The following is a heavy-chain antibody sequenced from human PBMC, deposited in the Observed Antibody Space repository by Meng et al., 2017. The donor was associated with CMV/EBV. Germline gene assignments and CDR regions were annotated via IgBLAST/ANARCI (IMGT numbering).Heavy chain of an antibody. CDR3: AREAYYDILTDQGYFDY. Sequence: GGSLRLSCAASGFTFSSYWMSWVRQAPGKGLEWVANIKQDGSEKYYVDSVKGRFTISRDNAKNSLCLQMNSLRAEDTAVYYCAREAYYDILTDQGYFDYWGQGTLVTVSS. CDR1: GFTFSSYW. J-gene: IGHJ4*02. V-gene: IGHV3-7*01. CDR2: IKQDGSEK. D-gene: IGHD3-9*01.